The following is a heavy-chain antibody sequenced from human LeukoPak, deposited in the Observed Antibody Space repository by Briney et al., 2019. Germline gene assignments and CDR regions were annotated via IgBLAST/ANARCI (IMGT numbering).Heavy chain of an antibody. CDR1: GFTFSSYA. V-gene: IGHV3-30*04. Sequence: GGSLRLSCAASGFTFSSYAMHWVRQAPGKGLEWVAVISYDGSNKYYADSVKGRFTISRDNSKNTLYLQMNSLRAEDTAVYYCARNYYDSSGDLGYWGQGTLVTVSS. D-gene: IGHD3-22*01. J-gene: IGHJ4*02. CDR3: ARNYYDSSGDLGY. CDR2: ISYDGSNK.